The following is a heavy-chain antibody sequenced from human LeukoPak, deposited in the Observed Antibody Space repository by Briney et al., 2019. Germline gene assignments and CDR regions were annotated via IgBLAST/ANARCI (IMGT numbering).Heavy chain of an antibody. Sequence: PSETLSLTCTVSGGSISSSSYYWGWIRQPPGKGLEWIGSIYYSGSTYYNPSLKSRVTISVDTSKNQFSLKLSSVTAADTAVYYCARFDSGSYQHYFDYWGQGTLVTVSS. J-gene: IGHJ4*02. CDR2: IYYSGST. CDR1: GGSISSSSYY. V-gene: IGHV4-39*07. D-gene: IGHD1-26*01. CDR3: ARFDSGSYQHYFDY.